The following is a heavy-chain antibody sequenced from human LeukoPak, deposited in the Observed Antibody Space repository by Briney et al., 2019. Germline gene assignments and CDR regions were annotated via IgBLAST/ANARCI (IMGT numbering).Heavy chain of an antibody. V-gene: IGHV3-48*01. CDR3: AKTGYSSSWYAGPFDY. CDR2: INVVNGAI. D-gene: IGHD6-13*01. CDR1: GFTLRYYQ. Sequence: GGSLRLSCATSGFTLRYYQMNWVRQAPGKGLEWVSYINVVNGAIYYADSVKGRFTISRDNSKNTLYLQMNSLRAEDTAVYYCAKTGYSSSWYAGPFDYWGQGTLVTVSS. J-gene: IGHJ4*02.